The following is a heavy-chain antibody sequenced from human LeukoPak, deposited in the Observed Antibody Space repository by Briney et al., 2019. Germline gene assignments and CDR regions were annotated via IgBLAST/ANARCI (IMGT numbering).Heavy chain of an antibody. CDR3: AKERGHSKPFDY. J-gene: IGHJ4*02. D-gene: IGHD4-23*01. Sequence: GGSLRLSCAASGFTFSSYGMHWVRQAPGKGLEWVGFIRFDGTNKYYGDSVKGRFTISRDNSKSTLYLQMNNLRAEDTALYYCAKERGHSKPFDYWGQGTLVTVSS. V-gene: IGHV3-30*02. CDR2: IRFDGTNK. CDR1: GFTFSSYG.